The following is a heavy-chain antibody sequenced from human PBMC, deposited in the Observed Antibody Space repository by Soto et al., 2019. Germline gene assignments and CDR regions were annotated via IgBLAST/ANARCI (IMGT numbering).Heavy chain of an antibody. CDR1: GFSFTSYW. D-gene: IGHD2-15*01. V-gene: IGHV5-10-1*01. CDR3: AREVALYYYGMDV. CDR2: IDPDDSET. J-gene: IGHJ6*02. Sequence: GESLKISCKGSGFSFTSYWISWVRQMPGKGLEWMGRIDPDDSETNYSPFFQGHVTISVDKSISTAYLQWSSLKASDTAMYYCAREVALYYYGMDVWGQGTTVTVSS.